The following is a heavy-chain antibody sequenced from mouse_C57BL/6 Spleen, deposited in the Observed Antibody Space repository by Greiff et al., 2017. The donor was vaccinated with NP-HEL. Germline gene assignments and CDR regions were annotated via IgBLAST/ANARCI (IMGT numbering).Heavy chain of an antibody. CDR1: GYAFSSSW. V-gene: IGHV1-82*01. D-gene: IGHD1-1*01. Sequence: QVQLQQSGPELVKPGASVKISCKASGYAFSSSWMNWVKQRPGKGLEWIGRIYPGDGDTNYNGKFKGKATLTADKSSSTAYMQLSSLTSEDSAVYFWARSPYGSSSMYYFDYWGQGTTLTVSS. CDR3: ARSPYGSSSMYYFDY. CDR2: IYPGDGDT. J-gene: IGHJ2*01.